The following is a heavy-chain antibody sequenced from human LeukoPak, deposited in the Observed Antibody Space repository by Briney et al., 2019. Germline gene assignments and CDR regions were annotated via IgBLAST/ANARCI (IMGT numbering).Heavy chain of an antibody. D-gene: IGHD2-2*01. Sequence: PGGSLRLSCAASGFTFSSYWMHWVRQAPGKGLVWVSRINSDGSSTSYADSVKGRFTISRDNAKNSLYLQMNSLRAEDTAVYYCARDVPDCSSTSCFQYYYYGMDVWGQGTTVTVSS. CDR2: INSDGSST. CDR3: ARDVPDCSSTSCFQYYYYGMDV. V-gene: IGHV3-74*01. J-gene: IGHJ6*02. CDR1: GFTFSSYW.